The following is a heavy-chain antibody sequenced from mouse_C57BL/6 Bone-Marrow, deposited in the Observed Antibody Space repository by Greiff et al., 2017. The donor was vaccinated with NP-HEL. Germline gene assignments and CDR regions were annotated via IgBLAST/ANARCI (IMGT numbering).Heavy chain of an antibody. V-gene: IGHV1-55*01. CDR1: GYTFTSYW. D-gene: IGHD2-4*01. CDR2: IYPGSGST. Sequence: QVQLQQPGAELVKPGASVKISCKASGYTFTSYWITWVKQRPGQGLEWIGDIYPGSGSTNYNEKFKSKATLTVDTSSSTAYMQLSSLTSEDSAVYDCVTTRAQLRRGYYYAMDGWGQGASVTVSS. CDR3: VTTRAQLRRGYYYAMDG. J-gene: IGHJ4*01.